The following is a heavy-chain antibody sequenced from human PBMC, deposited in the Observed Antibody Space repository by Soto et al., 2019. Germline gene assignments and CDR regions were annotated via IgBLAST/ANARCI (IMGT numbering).Heavy chain of an antibody. CDR1: GGSFSGYY. D-gene: IGHD6-13*01. J-gene: IGHJ6*02. CDR2: INHSGST. V-gene: IGHV4-34*01. CDR3: ARGSKLAAAGKGGNYYYYGMDV. Sequence: NPSETLSLTCAVYGGSFSGYYWSWIRQPPGKGLEWIGEINHSGSTNYNPSLKSRVTISVDTSKNQFSLKLSSVTAADTAVYYCARGSKLAAAGKGGNYYYYGMDVWGQGTTVTVSS.